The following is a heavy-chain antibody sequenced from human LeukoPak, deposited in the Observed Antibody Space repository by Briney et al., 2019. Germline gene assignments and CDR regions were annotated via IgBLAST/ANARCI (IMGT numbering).Heavy chain of an antibody. V-gene: IGHV3-21*01. D-gene: IGHD5-18*01. CDR3: ARWIQLWGYFDY. Sequence: GGSLRLSCAASGFTFSSYSMNWVRQAPGKGLEWVSSISSGSSYIYYADSVKGRFTISRENAKNSLYLQMNSLRAEDTAVYYCARWIQLWGYFDYWGQGTLVTVSS. CDR2: ISSGSSYI. CDR1: GFTFSSYS. J-gene: IGHJ4*02.